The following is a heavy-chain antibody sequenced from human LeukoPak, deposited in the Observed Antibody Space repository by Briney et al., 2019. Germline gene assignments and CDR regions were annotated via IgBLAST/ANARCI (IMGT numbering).Heavy chain of an antibody. V-gene: IGHV1-46*02. CDR3: GRDPTYRNYFDS. CDR2: IRPGGDGP. D-gene: IGHD1-1*01. Sequence: ASVKVSCKASGNSLNNYHMHWVRQAPGQGLEWLGIIRPGGDGPSYAQKFQGRVTMTRDMSTSTVYMELSSLTSDDTAVYYCGRDPTYRNYFDSWSQGTLVTVSS. CDR1: GNSLNNYH. J-gene: IGHJ4*02.